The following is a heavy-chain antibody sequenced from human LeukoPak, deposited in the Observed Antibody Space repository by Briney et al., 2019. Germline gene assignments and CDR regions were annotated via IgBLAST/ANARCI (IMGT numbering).Heavy chain of an antibody. CDR2: IYYSGST. CDR1: GGSISSSSYY. J-gene: IGHJ2*01. V-gene: IGHV4-39*07. Sequence: SETLSLTCTVSGGSISSSSYYWGWIRQPPGKGLEWIGSIYYSGSTYYNPSLKSRVTISVDTSKNQFSLKVRSVTAADTAMYFCAREREGYFDLWGRGTLVTVSS. CDR3: AREREGYFDL.